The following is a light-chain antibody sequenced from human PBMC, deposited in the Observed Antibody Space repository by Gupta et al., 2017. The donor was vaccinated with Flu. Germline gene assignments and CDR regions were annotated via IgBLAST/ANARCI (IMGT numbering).Light chain of an antibody. CDR3: QQRSDNISS. CDR1: QSVSTF. V-gene: IGKV3-11*01. J-gene: IGKJ3*01. CDR2: DAS. Sequence: EVVLTQSPVTLSLSPGERATLSCRASQSVSTFLAWYQQKPGQAPRLLIYDASNRATGIPARFYGSGSGTDFTLTISSLEPEDFATYYCQQRSDNISSFGHGTKVDIK.